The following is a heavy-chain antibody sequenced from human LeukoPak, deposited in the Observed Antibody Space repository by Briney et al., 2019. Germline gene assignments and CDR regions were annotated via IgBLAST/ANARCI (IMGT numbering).Heavy chain of an antibody. Sequence: SETLSLTCTVSGGSISSYYWSWIRQPPGKGLEWIGYIYYSGSTNYNPSLKSRVTISVDTSKNQFSLKLRSVTAADTAVYYCARNKGGYSYGDFDYWGQGTLVTVSS. CDR3: ARNKGGYSYGDFDY. CDR1: GGSISSYY. CDR2: IYYSGST. J-gene: IGHJ4*02. D-gene: IGHD5-18*01. V-gene: IGHV4-59*01.